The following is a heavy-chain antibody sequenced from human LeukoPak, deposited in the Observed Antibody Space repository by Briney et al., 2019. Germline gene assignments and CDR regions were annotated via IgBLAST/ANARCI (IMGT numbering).Heavy chain of an antibody. Sequence: GGSLRLSCAASGFTFSSYGMGWVRQAPGKGLEWVSAISGSGGSTYYADSVKGRFTISRDNSKNTLYLQMNSLRAEDTAVYYCAKESEGYYYGSGSYFGLFFSAGNLDYWGQGTLVTVSS. D-gene: IGHD3-10*01. CDR3: AKESEGYYYGSGSYFGLFFSAGNLDY. J-gene: IGHJ4*02. CDR2: ISGSGGST. V-gene: IGHV3-23*01. CDR1: GFTFSSYG.